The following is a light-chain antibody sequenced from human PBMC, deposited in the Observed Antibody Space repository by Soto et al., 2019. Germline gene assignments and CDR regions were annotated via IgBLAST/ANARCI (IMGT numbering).Light chain of an antibody. CDR3: SSYAGRSMYV. CDR2: GVT. J-gene: IGLJ1*01. CDR1: SSDVGTYDY. V-gene: IGLV2-8*01. Sequence: QSVLTQPPSASGSPGQSVTFSCTGTSSDVGTYDYVSWCQQYPGRAPKLLIYGVTRRPSGVPDRFSGSKSGDTAALTVSGLQAEDEAYYYCSSYAGRSMYVFGTGTKVTVL.